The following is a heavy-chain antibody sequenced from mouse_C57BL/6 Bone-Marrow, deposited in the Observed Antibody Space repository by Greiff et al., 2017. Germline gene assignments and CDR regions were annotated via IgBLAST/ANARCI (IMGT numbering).Heavy chain of an antibody. V-gene: IGHV1-39*01. Sequence: VQLKESGPELVKPGASVKISCKASGYSFTDYNMNWVKQSNGKSLEWIGVINPNYGTTSYNQKFKGKATLTVDQSSSTAYMQLNSLTSEDSAVYYCARKRDGNYPYAMDYWGQGTSVTVSS. CDR2: INPNYGTT. D-gene: IGHD2-1*01. J-gene: IGHJ4*01. CDR1: GYSFTDYN. CDR3: ARKRDGNYPYAMDY.